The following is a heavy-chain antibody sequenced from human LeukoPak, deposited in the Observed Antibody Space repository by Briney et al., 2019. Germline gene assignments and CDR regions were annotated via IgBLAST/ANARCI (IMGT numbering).Heavy chain of an antibody. CDR2: FDPEDGET. Sequence: ASVKVSCKVSGYTLTELSMHWVRQAPGKGLEWMGGFDPEDGETIYAQDFQGRVTITRDTSATTAYMELSSLRSEDMAVYYCARGIWTSHTVGYYFDHWGQGTLVTVSS. CDR3: ARGIWTSHTVGYYFDH. V-gene: IGHV1-24*01. D-gene: IGHD2-8*02. J-gene: IGHJ4*02. CDR1: GYTLTELS.